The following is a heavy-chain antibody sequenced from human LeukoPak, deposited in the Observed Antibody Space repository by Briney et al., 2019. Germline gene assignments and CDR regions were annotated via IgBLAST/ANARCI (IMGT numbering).Heavy chain of an antibody. J-gene: IGHJ5*02. D-gene: IGHD3-3*01. CDR3: ARGDTILGRRFDP. CDR1: GGSISSGGYS. CDR2: IYHSGST. Sequence: SQTLSLTCAVSGGSISSGGYSWSWIPQPPGKGLEWSGYIYHSGSTYYNPSVKSRVTISVDRSKNQFSLKLSSVTAADTAVYYCARGDTILGRRFDPWGQGTLVTVSS. V-gene: IGHV4-30-2*01.